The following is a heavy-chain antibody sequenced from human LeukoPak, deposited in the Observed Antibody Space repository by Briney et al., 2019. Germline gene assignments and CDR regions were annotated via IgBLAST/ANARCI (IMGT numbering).Heavy chain of an antibody. CDR3: SRGIFYGGRNPYILFHL. D-gene: IGHD4-23*01. CDR2: ISHSGSS. CDR1: GGPFRGFF. Sequence: KPSETLSLTCAVYGGPFRGFFWSWIRQAPGKGLEWIGEISHSGSSNYNPSLKSRITLSVDPSKSQFSLRLTSLTPADTAVYYFSRGIFYGGRNPYILFHLWGQGTLVTVSS. V-gene: IGHV4-34*01. J-gene: IGHJ5*02.